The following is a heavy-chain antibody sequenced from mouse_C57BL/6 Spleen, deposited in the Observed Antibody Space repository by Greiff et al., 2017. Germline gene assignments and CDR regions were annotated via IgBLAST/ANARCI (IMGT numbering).Heavy chain of an antibody. CDR1: GFTFSDYG. V-gene: IGHV5-17*01. Sequence: EVKLMESGGGLVKPGGSLKLSCAASGFTFSDYGMHWVRQAPEKGLEWVAYISSGSSTIYYADTVKGRFTISRDNAKNTLFLQMTSLRSEDTAMYYCARLITTVVATGMDYWGQGTSVTVSS. CDR3: ARLITTVVATGMDY. D-gene: IGHD1-1*01. J-gene: IGHJ4*01. CDR2: ISSGSSTI.